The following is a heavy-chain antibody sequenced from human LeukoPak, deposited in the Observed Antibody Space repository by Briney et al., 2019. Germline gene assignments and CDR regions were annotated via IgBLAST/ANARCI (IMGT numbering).Heavy chain of an antibody. CDR2: ISWNSGSI. V-gene: IGHV3-9*01. J-gene: IGHJ4*02. D-gene: IGHD3-22*01. CDR1: GFTFDDYA. CDR3: ARTYDPRLFDY. Sequence: GGSLRLSCAASGFTFDDYAMHWVRQAPGKGLEWVSGISWNSGSIGYADSVKGRFTISRDNSKNTLYLQMSSLRAEDTAVYYCARTYDPRLFDYWGQGTLVTVSS.